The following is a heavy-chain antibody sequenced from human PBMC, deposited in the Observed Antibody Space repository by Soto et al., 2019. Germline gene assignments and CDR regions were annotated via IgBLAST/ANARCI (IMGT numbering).Heavy chain of an antibody. Sequence: ASVQVSCRASCYTFTNYHIHWVRQAPEEGLEWMGRINPSGGTTIYAQKFHGRVTMTRATSPSTVYMELSSLRSEDTAVYDCAREVLIDLNYFDYWGQGALVTVSS. CDR1: CYTFTNYH. CDR3: AREVLIDLNYFDY. J-gene: IGHJ4*02. CDR2: INPSGGTT. D-gene: IGHD2-21*01. V-gene: IGHV1-46*01.